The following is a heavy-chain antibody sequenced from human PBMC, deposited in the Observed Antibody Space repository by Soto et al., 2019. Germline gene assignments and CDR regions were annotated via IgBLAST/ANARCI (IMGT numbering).Heavy chain of an antibody. CDR3: AHRSGFGELRY. CDR1: GFSLSTSGVG. CDR2: IYWDDNK. V-gene: IGHV2-5*02. Sequence: QITLKESGPTLVKPTQTLTLTCTFSGFSLSTSGVGVGWIRQPPGKALEWLALIYWDDNKLYSPSLKSRLTITKDASKNQVVLTVTNMDRVDTATYHCAHRSGFGELRYWGQGTLVTVSS. J-gene: IGHJ4*02. D-gene: IGHD3-10*01.